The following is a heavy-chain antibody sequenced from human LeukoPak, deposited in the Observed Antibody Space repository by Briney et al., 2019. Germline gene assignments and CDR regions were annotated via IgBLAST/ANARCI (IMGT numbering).Heavy chain of an antibody. J-gene: IGHJ4*02. D-gene: IGHD3-9*01. CDR3: ARDLEYDN. CDR2: ISSGSSYI. CDR1: GFTFSSYN. V-gene: IGHV3-21*01. Sequence: KTGGSLRLSCAASGFTFSSYNMNWVRQAPGKGLEWVSSISSGSSYIYYADSVKGRFTISRDNAKNSLYLQMNSLRAEDTAVYYCARDLEYDNGGQGTLVTVSS.